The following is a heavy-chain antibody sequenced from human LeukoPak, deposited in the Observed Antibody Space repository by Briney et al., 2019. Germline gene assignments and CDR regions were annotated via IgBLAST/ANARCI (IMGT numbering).Heavy chain of an antibody. CDR2: IKQDGSEI. CDR1: GFTFSSYW. V-gene: IGHV3-7*01. J-gene: IGHJ4*02. Sequence: GGSLRLSCAASGFTFSSYWMSWVRQAPGKGLEWVANIKQDGSEIYYVDSVKGRFTISRDNVKNSLYLQMNSLRAEETAVYYCARVGGGSSWTFDYWGQGTLVTVSS. D-gene: IGHD6-13*01. CDR3: ARVGGGSSWTFDY.